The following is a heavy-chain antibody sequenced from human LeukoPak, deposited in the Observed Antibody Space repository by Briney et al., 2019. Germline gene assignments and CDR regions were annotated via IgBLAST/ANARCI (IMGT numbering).Heavy chain of an antibody. J-gene: IGHJ4*02. CDR2: IYTSGST. CDR3: ARDSPQGNLGD. CDR1: GGSISSGSYY. V-gene: IGHV4-61*02. D-gene: IGHD3-16*01. Sequence: SETLSLTCTVSGGSISSGSYYWSWIRQPAGKGLEWIGRIYTSGSTNYNPSLKSRVTMSVDTSKNQFSLKLSSVTAADTAVYYCARDSPQGNLGDWGQGTLVTVSS.